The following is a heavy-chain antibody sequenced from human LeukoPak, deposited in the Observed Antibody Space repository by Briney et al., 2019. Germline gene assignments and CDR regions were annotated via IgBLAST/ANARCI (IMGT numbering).Heavy chain of an antibody. Sequence: GGSLRLSCAASGFTFSDYYMSWIRQAPGKGLEWVSYISSSGSTIYYADSVKGRFTISRDNSKNTLFLQMNSLRVEDTAPYYCAKSVAIYFYYGLDVWGQGTPVPVPS. CDR2: ISSSGSTI. V-gene: IGHV3-11*01. J-gene: IGHJ6*02. CDR1: GFTFSDYY. CDR3: AKSVAIYFYYGLDV. D-gene: IGHD2/OR15-2a*01.